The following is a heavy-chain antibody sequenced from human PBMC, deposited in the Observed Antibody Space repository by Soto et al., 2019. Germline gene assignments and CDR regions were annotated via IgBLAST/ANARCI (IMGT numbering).Heavy chain of an antibody. CDR3: ARGETYYDFWSGYYRSGFDY. J-gene: IGHJ4*02. CDR2: IWYDGSNK. D-gene: IGHD3-3*01. V-gene: IGHV3-33*01. CDR1: GFTFSSYG. Sequence: GGSLRLSCAASGFTFSSYGMHWVRQAPGKGLEWVAVIWYDGSNKYYADSVKGRFTISRDNSKNTLYLQMNSLRAEDTAVYYCARGETYYDFWSGYYRSGFDYWGQGTLVTVSS.